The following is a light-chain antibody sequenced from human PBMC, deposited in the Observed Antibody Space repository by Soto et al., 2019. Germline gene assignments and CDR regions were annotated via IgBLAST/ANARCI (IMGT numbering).Light chain of an antibody. CDR1: QSVSSSY. CDR2: GAS. V-gene: IGKV3-20*01. J-gene: IGKJ3*01. CDR3: QQYGSSPLFT. Sequence: EIVLTQSPGTLSLSPGERATLSCRASQSVSSSYLAWYQQKPTQAPRLLIYGASSRATGIPDRFSGSGSGTDFTLTISRLEPEDFVVYYCQQYGSSPLFTFGPGTKVDIK.